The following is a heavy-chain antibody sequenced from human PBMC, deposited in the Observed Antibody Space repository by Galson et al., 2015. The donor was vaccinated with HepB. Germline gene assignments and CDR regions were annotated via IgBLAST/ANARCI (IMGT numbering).Heavy chain of an antibody. CDR3: ARAPYGYNYQVDY. Sequence: SLRLSCAASGFTFSSYTMNWVRQAPGKGLEWVSCISSSSTYIYYADSVKGRFTISRDNVKNSLYLQMNSLRAEDTAVYYCARAPYGYNYQVDYWGQGTLVSVSS. CDR1: GFTFSSYT. CDR2: ISSSSTYI. J-gene: IGHJ4*02. D-gene: IGHD5-24*01. V-gene: IGHV3-21*01.